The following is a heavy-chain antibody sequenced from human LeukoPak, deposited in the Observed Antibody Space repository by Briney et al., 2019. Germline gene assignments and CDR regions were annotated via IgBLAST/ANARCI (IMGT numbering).Heavy chain of an antibody. D-gene: IGHD3-9*01. J-gene: IGHJ6*02. CDR3: AGATYYDILTGYLQGDYYYGMDV. CDR1: GYPISSGYY. Sequence: SETLSLTCTVSGYPISSGYYWGWIRPPTGKGLEWIGSIYHSGSTYYNPSLKSRVTISVDTSKNQFSLKLSSVTAADTAVYYCAGATYYDILTGYLQGDYYYGMDVWGQGTTVTVSS. CDR2: IYHSGST. V-gene: IGHV4-38-2*02.